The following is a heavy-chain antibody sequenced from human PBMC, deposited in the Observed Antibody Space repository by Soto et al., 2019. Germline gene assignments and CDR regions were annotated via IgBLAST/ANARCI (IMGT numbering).Heavy chain of an antibody. CDR1: GYTFTSSG. V-gene: IGHV1-18*01. D-gene: IGHD2-2*01. CDR3: WSDASSLPAAIDY. Sequence: ASVKVSCKASGYTFTSSGISWVRQAPGQGLEWMGWISAYNGNTNYAQKLQGRVTMNTDTSTSKAYKERRSLRSDDTAVYYCWSDASSLPAAIDYWGQGTLVTVSS. CDR2: ISAYNGNT. J-gene: IGHJ4*02.